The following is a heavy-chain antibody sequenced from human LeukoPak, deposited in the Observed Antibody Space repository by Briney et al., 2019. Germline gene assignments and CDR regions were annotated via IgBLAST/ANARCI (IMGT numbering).Heavy chain of an antibody. D-gene: IGHD4-17*01. CDR2: IKQDGSEK. CDR1: GFIFRSHW. V-gene: IGHV3-7*01. CDR3: ARGPNYGARVDYLDY. J-gene: IGHJ4*02. Sequence: GGSLRLSCAASGFIFRSHWMTWVRQAPGRGLEWVAHIKQDGSEKHYVDSVEGRFTLSRDDAKNSLYLQMNSLRVDDTAVYFCARGPNYGARVDYLDYWGQGTLVTVSS.